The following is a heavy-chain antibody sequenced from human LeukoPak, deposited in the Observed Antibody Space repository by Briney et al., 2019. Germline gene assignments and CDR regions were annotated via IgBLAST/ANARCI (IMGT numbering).Heavy chain of an antibody. D-gene: IGHD6-13*01. Sequence: SETLSLTCTVSGGSISSGDYYWSWIRQPPGMGLEWIGYIYYSGSTYHNPSLKSRVTISVDTSKNQFSLKLSSVSAADTAVYYCARVEYSSSWSAFDIWGQGTMLTVSS. J-gene: IGHJ3*02. CDR3: ARVEYSSSWSAFDI. V-gene: IGHV4-30-4*08. CDR2: IYYSGST. CDR1: GGSISSGDYY.